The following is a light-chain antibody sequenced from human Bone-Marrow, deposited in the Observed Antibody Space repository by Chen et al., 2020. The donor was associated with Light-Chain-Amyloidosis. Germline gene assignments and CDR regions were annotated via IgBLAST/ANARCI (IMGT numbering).Light chain of an antibody. CDR3: QQYGTSPLT. CDR1: QTISSNY. Sequence: EIVLTQSPGTLSLSPGEGANLSCRASQTISSNYLTWYQQKFGQAPRLLIYGSSSRATGIPARFTGSGSGTDFTLTINRLEPEDFAMYYCQQYGTSPLTFGGGTKVEI. J-gene: IGKJ4*01. CDR2: GSS. V-gene: IGKV3-20*01.